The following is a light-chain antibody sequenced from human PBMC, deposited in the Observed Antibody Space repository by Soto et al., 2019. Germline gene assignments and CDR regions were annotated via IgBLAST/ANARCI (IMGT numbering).Light chain of an antibody. CDR3: QQYGSSPPIT. J-gene: IGKJ3*01. CDR2: GAS. Sequence: EIVLTQSPGTLSLSPGERATLSCRASQSVSSSYLAWYQQKPGQAPRLLIYGASSRATGIPDRFSGSGSGTEVTLTISRLEPEDFAVYYCQQYGSSPPITFGPGTKVDIK. V-gene: IGKV3-20*01. CDR1: QSVSSSY.